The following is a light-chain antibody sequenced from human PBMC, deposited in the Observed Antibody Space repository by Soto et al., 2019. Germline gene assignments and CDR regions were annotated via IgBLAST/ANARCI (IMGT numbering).Light chain of an antibody. CDR3: QQYMWK. J-gene: IGKJ1*01. V-gene: IGKV1-5*03. Sequence: DIQMPKSPSPLSGSVVDIFTPTCRASQTISSWLAWYQQKPGKAPKLLIYKASTLASGVPSRFSGSGSGTEFTLTISSLQLDESATYYCQQYMWKCGQGTKGDIK. CDR1: QTISSW. CDR2: KAS.